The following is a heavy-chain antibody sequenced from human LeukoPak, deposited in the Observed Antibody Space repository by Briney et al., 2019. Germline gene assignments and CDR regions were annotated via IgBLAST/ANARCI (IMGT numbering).Heavy chain of an antibody. CDR3: ARDRSSSWYYYYGMDV. CDR1: GFTFSSYS. CDR2: ISSSSSTI. D-gene: IGHD6-13*01. J-gene: IGHJ6*02. V-gene: IGHV3-48*02. Sequence: GGSLRLSCAVSGFTFSSYSMTWVRQAPGKGLEWVSYISSSSSTIYYADSVKGRFTISRDNAKNSLYLQMNSLRDEDTAVYYCARDRSSSWYYYYGMDVWGQGTTVTVSS.